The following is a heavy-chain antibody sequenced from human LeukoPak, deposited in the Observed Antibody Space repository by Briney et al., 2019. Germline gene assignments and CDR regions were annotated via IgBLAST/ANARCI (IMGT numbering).Heavy chain of an antibody. D-gene: IGHD3-22*01. Sequence: SETLSLTCTVSSGSITRHYWTWIRQPPGKGLEWIGYIHYGGSTNYNPSLKSRVTISVDTSKKQFSLNMSSVTPADTALYYCARDSVDESSGYYPSGAFDIWGHGTLVTVSS. V-gene: IGHV4-59*11. CDR2: IHYGGST. CDR3: ARDSVDESSGYYPSGAFDI. CDR1: SGSITRHY. J-gene: IGHJ3*02.